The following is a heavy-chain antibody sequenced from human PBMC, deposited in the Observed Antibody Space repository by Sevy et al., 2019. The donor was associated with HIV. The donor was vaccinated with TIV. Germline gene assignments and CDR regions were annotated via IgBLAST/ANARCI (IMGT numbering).Heavy chain of an antibody. Sequence: ASVKVSCKASGYTFTSYGISWVRQAPGQGLEWMGWISAYNGNTNYAQKLQGRVTMTTDTSTSTAYMELRSLRSDDTAVYYCARDGANWNTKKRYFDLWGRGTLVTVSS. D-gene: IGHD1-20*01. CDR2: ISAYNGNT. CDR1: GYTFTSYG. V-gene: IGHV1-18*01. J-gene: IGHJ2*01. CDR3: ARDGANWNTKKRYFDL.